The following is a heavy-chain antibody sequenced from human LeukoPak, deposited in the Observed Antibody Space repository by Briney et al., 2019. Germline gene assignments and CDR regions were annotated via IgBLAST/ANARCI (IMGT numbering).Heavy chain of an antibody. Sequence: GGSLRLSCAASGFTFSSYWMSWVRQAPGKGLEWVANIKQDGSEKYYVDSVKGRFTISRDNAKNSLYLQMNSLRAEDTAVYYCARVGVVVVPAAIRTSYYYYYYMDVWGKGTTVTVSS. V-gene: IGHV3-7*01. D-gene: IGHD2-2*01. J-gene: IGHJ6*03. CDR1: GFTFSSYW. CDR3: ARVGVVVVPAAIRTSYYYYYYMDV. CDR2: IKQDGSEK.